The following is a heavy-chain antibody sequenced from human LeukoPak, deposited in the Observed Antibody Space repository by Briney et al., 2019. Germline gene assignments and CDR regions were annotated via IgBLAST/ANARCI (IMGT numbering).Heavy chain of an antibody. D-gene: IGHD3-22*01. J-gene: IGHJ4*02. CDR3: ARVRYSDSSVLTRKRSYYFDY. V-gene: IGHV4-4*07. CDR1: GGSISSYF. Sequence: PSETLSLTCSVSGGSISSYFWSWSRQPAGKGLGSVGHISTSGSTNYNPSLKSRVTMSVDTSKNQFSLKLSSVTAADTAVYYCARVRYSDSSVLTRKRSYYFDYWGQGTLVTVSS. CDR2: ISTSGST.